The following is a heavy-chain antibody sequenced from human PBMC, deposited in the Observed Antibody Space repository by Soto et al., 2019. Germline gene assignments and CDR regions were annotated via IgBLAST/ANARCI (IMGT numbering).Heavy chain of an antibody. D-gene: IGHD2-8*01. Sequence: GASVKVSCKASGYTFTSYGISWVRQAPGQGLEWMGWISAYNSNTNYAQKFQGRVTMTTDTSTSTAYMELRSLRSDDTAVYYCARELVYGYNWSDPWGQGTLVTVSS. CDR3: ARELVYGYNWSDP. J-gene: IGHJ5*02. CDR2: ISAYNSNT. CDR1: GYTFTSYG. V-gene: IGHV1-18*04.